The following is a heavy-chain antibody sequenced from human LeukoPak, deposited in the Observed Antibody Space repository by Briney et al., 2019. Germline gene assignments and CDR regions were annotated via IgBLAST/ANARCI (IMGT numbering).Heavy chain of an antibody. D-gene: IGHD3-22*01. J-gene: IGHJ3*02. CDR3: ARDLITYYYDSSGYHATDDAFDI. Sequence: SQTLSLTCAISGDSVSSNSAAWNWIRQSPSRGLEWLGRTYYRSKWYNDYAVSVKGRITINPDTSKNQFSLQLNSVTPEDTAVYYCARDLITYYYDSSGYHATDDAFDIWGQGTMVTVSS. CDR1: GDSVSSNSAA. V-gene: IGHV6-1*01. CDR2: TYYRSKWYN.